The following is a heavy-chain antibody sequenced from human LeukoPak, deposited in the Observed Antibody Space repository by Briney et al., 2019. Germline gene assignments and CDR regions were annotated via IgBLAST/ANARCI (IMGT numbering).Heavy chain of an antibody. CDR3: ARDLADYYDSSGYYYGWGAFDI. D-gene: IGHD3-22*01. CDR1: GGSISSGGYY. V-gene: IGHV4-31*03. J-gene: IGHJ3*02. Sequence: PSQTLSLTCTVSGGSISSGGYYWSWIRQHPGEGLEWIGYIYYSGSTYYNPSLKSRVTISVDTSKNQFSLKLSSVTAADTAVYYCARDLADYYDSSGYYYGWGAFDIWGQGTMVTVSS. CDR2: IYYSGST.